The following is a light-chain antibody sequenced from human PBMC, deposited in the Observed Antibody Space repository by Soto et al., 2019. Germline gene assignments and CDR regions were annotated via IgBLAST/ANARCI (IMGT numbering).Light chain of an antibody. CDR2: AAS. V-gene: IGKV1-9*01. CDR3: QQLHSYPLT. J-gene: IGKJ4*01. CDR1: QDIAIY. Sequence: DIQMTQSPSTLSASVGDRATITCRASQDIAIYLAWYQQKPGEAPKLLIYAASTLQSGIPSRFSGSGSGTDFTLTISSLQPEDFATYYCQQLHSYPLTFGGGTKVDIK.